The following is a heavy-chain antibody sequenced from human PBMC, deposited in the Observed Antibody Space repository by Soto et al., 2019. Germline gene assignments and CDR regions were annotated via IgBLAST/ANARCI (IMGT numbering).Heavy chain of an antibody. CDR3: ARGHNSSGRYGYYYYYYGMDV. J-gene: IGHJ6*02. V-gene: IGHV3-33*01. CDR2: IWYDGSNK. Sequence: QVQLVESGGGVVQPGRSLRLSCAASGFTFSSYGMHWVRQAPGQGLEWVAVIWYDGSNKYYADSVKGRFTISRDNSKNTLYLQMNSLRADGTAVYYCARGHNSSGRYGYYYYYYGMDVCGQGSTVTVSS. CDR1: GFTFSSYG. D-gene: IGHD6-19*01.